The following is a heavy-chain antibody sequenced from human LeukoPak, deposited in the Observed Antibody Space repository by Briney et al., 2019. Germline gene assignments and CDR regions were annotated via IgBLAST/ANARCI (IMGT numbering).Heavy chain of an antibody. Sequence: GGSLRLSCAASGFTFSSYGMHWVRQAPGKGLEWVAFIRYDGSNKYYADSVKGRFTISRDNSKNTLYLQMNSLRAEDTAVYYCAKGSSFMVRGVTNYYMDVWGKGTTVTVSS. D-gene: IGHD3-10*01. CDR2: IRYDGSNK. J-gene: IGHJ6*03. V-gene: IGHV3-30*02. CDR1: GFTFSSYG. CDR3: AKGSSFMVRGVTNYYMDV.